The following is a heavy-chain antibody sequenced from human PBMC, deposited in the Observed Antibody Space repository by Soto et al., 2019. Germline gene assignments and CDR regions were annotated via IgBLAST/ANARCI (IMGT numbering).Heavy chain of an antibody. D-gene: IGHD2-15*01. CDR3: AKDSPYPRSPYYFDY. CDR2: MRVDGSST. V-gene: IGHV3-74*01. J-gene: IGHJ4*02. Sequence: EVQLVQSGGGLVQPGGSLRLSCVASGFTFSKQWMHWVRQAPGKGLVWVARMRVDGSSTNYADAVKGRFTMSRDNSKNTLYLQMNSLRAEDTAVYYCAKDSPYPRSPYYFDYWGQGTLVTVSS. CDR1: GFTFSKQW.